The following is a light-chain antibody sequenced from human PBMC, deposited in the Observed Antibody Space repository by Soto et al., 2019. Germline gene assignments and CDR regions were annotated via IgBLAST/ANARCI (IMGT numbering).Light chain of an antibody. CDR3: QSYDSSLSGSV. Sequence: QSVLTQPPSVSGAPGQRVTISCTGSSSNIGAGYDVHWYQQLPGTAPKLLIYGNSNRPSLVPDRFSGSKSGTSASLAITGLQAEDEADYYCQSYDSSLSGSVFGGGTKLTVL. V-gene: IGLV1-40*01. CDR1: SSNIGAGYD. CDR2: GNS. J-gene: IGLJ3*02.